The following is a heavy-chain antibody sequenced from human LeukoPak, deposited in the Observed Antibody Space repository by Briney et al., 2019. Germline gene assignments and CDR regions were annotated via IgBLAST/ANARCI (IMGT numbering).Heavy chain of an antibody. J-gene: IGHJ4*02. D-gene: IGHD6-19*01. CDR1: GDSLSRNSAA. CDR2: TYYRSKWYT. Sequence: SQTLSLTCVLSGDSLSRNSAAWDWPRQSPLRGLEWLGRTYYRSKWYTDYAVSVKSRITINPDTSKNQFSLQLNTVTPEDTAVYYCARGKQWLVRLHYFDYWGQGTLVTVSS. V-gene: IGHV6-1*01. CDR3: ARGKQWLVRLHYFDY.